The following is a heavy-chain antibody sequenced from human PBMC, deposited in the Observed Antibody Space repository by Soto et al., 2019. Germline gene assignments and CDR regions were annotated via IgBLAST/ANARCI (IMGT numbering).Heavy chain of an antibody. J-gene: IGHJ5*02. CDR2: IYYSGST. D-gene: IGHD2-21*01. V-gene: IGHV4-61*01. CDR1: GGSVGSGSYY. CDR3: ATLPPRIVVTLLPIPT. Sequence: PSETLSLTCTVSGGSVGSGSYYWSWIRQPPGKGLEWIGYIYYSGSTNYNPSLKSRVTISVDTSKNQFSLKLSSMTAADTAVYYCATLPPRIVVTLLPIPTWGRGIQVTVSS.